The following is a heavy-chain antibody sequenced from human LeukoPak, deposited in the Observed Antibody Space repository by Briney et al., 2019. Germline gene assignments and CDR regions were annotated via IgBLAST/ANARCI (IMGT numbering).Heavy chain of an antibody. CDR2: ISSSSTSI. V-gene: IGHV3-21*01. J-gene: IGHJ6*02. CDR1: GFTFSMYN. D-gene: IGHD3-9*01. Sequence: GGSLRLSCAASGFTFSMYNMHWVRQAPGKGLEWLSSISSSSTSIYYADSVKGRFTISRDNAKNSLYLQMNSLRAEDTAVYYCARDPTYYDILTGFKGDGIDVWGQGTTVTVSS. CDR3: ARDPTYYDILTGFKGDGIDV.